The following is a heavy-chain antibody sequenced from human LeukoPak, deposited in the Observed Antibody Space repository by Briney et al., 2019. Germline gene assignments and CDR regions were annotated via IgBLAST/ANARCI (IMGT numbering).Heavy chain of an antibody. CDR3: ATWSAVGIVVVPAAILEWGAFDI. J-gene: IGHJ3*02. D-gene: IGHD2-2*02. CDR1: RYTLTELS. V-gene: IGHV1-24*01. Sequence: GASVKVSCKVSRYTLTELSMHWVRQAPGKGLEWMGGFDPEDGETIYAQKFQGRVTMTEDTSTDTAYMELSSLRSEDTAVYYCATWSAVGIVVVPAAILEWGAFDIWGQGTMVTVSS. CDR2: FDPEDGET.